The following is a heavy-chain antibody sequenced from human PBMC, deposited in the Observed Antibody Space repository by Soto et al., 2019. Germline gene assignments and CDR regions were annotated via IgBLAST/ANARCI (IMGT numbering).Heavy chain of an antibody. CDR2: ISYDGSNK. J-gene: IGHJ6*02. CDR3: ARDEGGGAYYYCMDV. CDR1: GFTFSSYA. V-gene: IGHV3-30-3*01. Sequence: QVQLVESGGGVVQPGRSLRLSCAASGFTFSSYAMHWVRQAPGKGLEWVAVISYDGSNKYYADSVKGRFTISRDNSKNTLYLQMNCLRAEDTAVYYCARDEGGGAYYYCMDVWGQGTTVTVSS.